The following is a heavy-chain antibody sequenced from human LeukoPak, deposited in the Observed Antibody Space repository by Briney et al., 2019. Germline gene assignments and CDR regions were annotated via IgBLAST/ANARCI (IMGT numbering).Heavy chain of an antibody. CDR1: GGTFSSYA. Sequence: AAVKVSCMASGGTFSSYAISWVRQAPGQGLEWMGGIIPIFGTANYAQKFQGRVTITADESTSTAYMELSSLRSEDTAVYYCARDGGCSSTSCFIRGRRFDPWGQGTLVTVSS. CDR3: ARDGGCSSTSCFIRGRRFDP. J-gene: IGHJ5*02. CDR2: IIPIFGTA. V-gene: IGHV1-69*01. D-gene: IGHD2-2*01.